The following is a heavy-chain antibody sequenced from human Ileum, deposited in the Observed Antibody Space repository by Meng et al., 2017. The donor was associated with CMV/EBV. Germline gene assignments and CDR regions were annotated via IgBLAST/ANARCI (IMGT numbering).Heavy chain of an antibody. CDR1: GFTFSDHH. V-gene: IGHV3-72*01. D-gene: IGHD1-26*01. J-gene: IGHJ4*02. CDR2: ASDKARGYTT. CDR3: AKWEHYRGFDY. Sequence: CIGSGFTFSDHHMDWVRQAPGKGLDWVARASDKARGYTTQYAASVTGRFVISRDDSKNSLFVDMDGLRTEDTATYYCAKWEHYRGFDYWGQGILVTVSS.